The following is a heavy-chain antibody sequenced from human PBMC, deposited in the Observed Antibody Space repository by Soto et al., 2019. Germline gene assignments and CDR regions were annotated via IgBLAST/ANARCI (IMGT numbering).Heavy chain of an antibody. CDR2: ISGSGGST. J-gene: IGHJ6*02. D-gene: IGHD3-22*01. Sequence: PGGSLRLSCAASGFTFSSYAMSWVRQAPGKGLEWVSAISGSGGSTYYADSVKGRFTISRDNAKNTLYLQMNSLRAEDTAVYYCARGIPDSSGFQSYYYYGMDVWGQGTTVTVSS. CDR3: ARGIPDSSGFQSYYYYGMDV. CDR1: GFTFSSYA. V-gene: IGHV3-23*01.